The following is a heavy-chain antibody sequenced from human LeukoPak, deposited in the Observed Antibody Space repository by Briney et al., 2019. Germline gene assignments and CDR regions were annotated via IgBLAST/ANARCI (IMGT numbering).Heavy chain of an antibody. V-gene: IGHV4-4*07. CDR1: GGSINSYY. J-gene: IGHJ6*03. D-gene: IGHD3-16*01. CDR2: IYTSGST. Sequence: SETLSLTCTVSGGSINSYYWSWIRQPAGKGLEWIGRIYTSGSTNYNPSLKSRVTMSADTSKNQFSLRLSSVTAADTAVYYCARGSFGGVTKDYYYMDVWGKGTTVTISS. CDR3: ARGSFGGVTKDYYYMDV.